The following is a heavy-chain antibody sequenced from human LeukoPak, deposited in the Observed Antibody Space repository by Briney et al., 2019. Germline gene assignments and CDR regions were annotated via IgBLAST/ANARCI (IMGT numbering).Heavy chain of an antibody. J-gene: IGHJ1*01. V-gene: IGHV3-23*01. CDR3: AKAHDDWNYVYFRH. CDR1: EFTFAIYA. CDR2: ISGSGGNT. Sequence: GGSFRLACAASEFTFAIYAMRWAAGAPGKGLGWVSAISGSGGNTYYADSVKGRFTISRDNSKNTLYLKMNSLRAEDTAVYYCAKAHDDWNYVYFRHWGQGTLVTVSS. D-gene: IGHD1-7*01.